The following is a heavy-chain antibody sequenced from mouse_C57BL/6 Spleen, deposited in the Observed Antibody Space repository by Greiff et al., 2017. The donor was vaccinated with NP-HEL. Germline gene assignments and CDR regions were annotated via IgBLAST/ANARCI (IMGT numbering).Heavy chain of an antibody. CDR3: ARGVNTTVVAPFDY. CDR1: GYAFTNYL. D-gene: IGHD1-1*01. V-gene: IGHV1-54*01. J-gene: IGHJ2*01. Sequence: QVQLKESGAELVRPGTSVKVSCKASGYAFTNYLIEWVKQRPGQGLEWIGVINPGSGGTNYNEKFKGKATLTADKSSSTAYMQLSSLTSEDSAVYFCARGVNTTVVAPFDYWGQGTTLTVSS. CDR2: INPGSGGT.